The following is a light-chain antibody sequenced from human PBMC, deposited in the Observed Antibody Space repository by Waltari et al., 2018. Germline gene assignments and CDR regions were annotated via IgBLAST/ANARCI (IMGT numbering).Light chain of an antibody. J-gene: IGKJ4*01. Sequence: EIVMTQSPATLSVSPGERATLSCRASQSVSDNLAWYQQQPGQAPRLLIRDTYGRATGIPARFSGSGSGTEFTLTISSLQSEDFAVYYCQQYGAWPLTFGGGTKVEIK. CDR1: QSVSDN. V-gene: IGKV3-15*01. CDR3: QQYGAWPLT. CDR2: DTY.